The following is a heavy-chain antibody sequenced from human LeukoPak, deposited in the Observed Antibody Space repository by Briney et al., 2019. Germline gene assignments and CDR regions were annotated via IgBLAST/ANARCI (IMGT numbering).Heavy chain of an antibody. CDR1: GFTFSSYW. D-gene: IGHD3-9*01. CDR2: IKQDGSEK. V-gene: IGHV3-7*01. J-gene: IGHJ4*02. CDR3: ARDPSYDILTGYYKRGVDY. Sequence: GGSLRLSCAASGFTFSSYWMSWVRQAPGKGLEWVANIKQDGSEKYYVDSVKGRFTISRDNAKNSLYLQMNSLRAEDTAVYYCARDPSYDILTGYYKRGVDYWGQGTLVTVSS.